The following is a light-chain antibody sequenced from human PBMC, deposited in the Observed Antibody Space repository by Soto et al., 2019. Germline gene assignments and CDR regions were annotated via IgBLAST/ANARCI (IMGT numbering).Light chain of an antibody. CDR3: QQRSNWPPWT. J-gene: IGKJ1*01. CDR1: QSVSSY. Sequence: EIVLTQSPATLSLSPGERATLSCRASQSVSSYLAWSQQKPVQAPRLLLYDASNRATGIPARFSGSGSGTDFTLTISSLEPEDFAVYYCQQRSNWPPWTFGQGTKVEIK. CDR2: DAS. V-gene: IGKV3-11*01.